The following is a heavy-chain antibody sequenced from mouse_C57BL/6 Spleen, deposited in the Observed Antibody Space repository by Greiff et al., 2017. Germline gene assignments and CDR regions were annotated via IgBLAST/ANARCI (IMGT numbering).Heavy chain of an antibody. J-gene: IGHJ3*01. CDR1: GFTFSDYG. V-gene: IGHV5-17*01. CDR3: AREDYGNYGGWFAD. CDR2: ISSGSSTI. Sequence: EVQGVESGGGLVKPGGSLKLSCAASGFTFSDYGMHWVRQAPEKGLEWVAYISSGSSTIYYADKVKGRFTISRDNAKNTPFLQMTRLRSEDTAMYYCAREDYGNYGGWFADWGQGTLVTVSA. D-gene: IGHD2-1*01.